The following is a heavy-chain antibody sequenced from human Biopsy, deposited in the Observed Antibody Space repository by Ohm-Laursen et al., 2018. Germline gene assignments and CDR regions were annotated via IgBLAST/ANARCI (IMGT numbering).Heavy chain of an antibody. CDR2: ITPIFDIN. D-gene: IGHD1-1*01. V-gene: IGHV1-69*01. CDR1: GGTFSSYS. J-gene: IGHJ2*01. CDR3: PRANNDAGTYWYLDL. Sequence: GSSVKVSCKASGGTFSSYSITWVRQAPGQGLEWMGGITPIFDINNYAQKFQGRLTITADESTSTAYMELSGLRSEDTAVYYCPRANNDAGTYWYLDLWGRGTLVTVSS.